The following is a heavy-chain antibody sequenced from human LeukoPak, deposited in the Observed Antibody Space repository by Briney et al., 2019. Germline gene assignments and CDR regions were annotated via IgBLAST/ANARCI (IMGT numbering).Heavy chain of an antibody. J-gene: IGHJ4*02. D-gene: IGHD4-17*01. CDR2: ISSSSSYI. CDR1: AFTVSSNY. Sequence: PGGSLRLACAASAFTVSSNYMNWVRQAPGKGLEWISSISSSSSYIYYADSVKGRFTISRDNAKNSLYLQMNSLRAEDTAVYYCPSGLPVTKGIDYWGQGTLVTVSS. CDR3: PSGLPVTKGIDY. V-gene: IGHV3-21*01.